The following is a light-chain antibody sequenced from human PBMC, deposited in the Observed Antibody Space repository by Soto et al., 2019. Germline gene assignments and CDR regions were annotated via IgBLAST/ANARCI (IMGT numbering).Light chain of an antibody. Sequence: DIQLTQSPSFLSASVGDRVTITCRASQGISSYLAWDQQKPGKAPKLLIYAASTLQSGVPSRFSGSGSGTEFTLTISSLQPEDFATYYCQQLNSYPITFGPGTKVDIK. V-gene: IGKV1-9*01. CDR2: AAS. CDR3: QQLNSYPIT. CDR1: QGISSY. J-gene: IGKJ3*01.